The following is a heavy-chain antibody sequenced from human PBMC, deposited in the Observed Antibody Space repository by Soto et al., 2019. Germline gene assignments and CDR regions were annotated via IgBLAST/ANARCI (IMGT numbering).Heavy chain of an antibody. Sequence: GGSLRLSCAASGFTFSSYGMHWVRQAPGKGLEWVAVISYDGSNKYYAESVKGRFTISRENSKNTLYLQMNSLGAEDTAVYYCAKDAPRYYPGPDYWGQGTLVTVSS. CDR1: GFTFSSYG. J-gene: IGHJ4*02. CDR2: ISYDGSNK. D-gene: IGHD3-10*01. CDR3: AKDAPRYYPGPDY. V-gene: IGHV3-30*18.